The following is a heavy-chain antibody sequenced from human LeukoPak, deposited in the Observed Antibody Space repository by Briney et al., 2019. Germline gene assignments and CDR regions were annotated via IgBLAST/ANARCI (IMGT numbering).Heavy chain of an antibody. CDR3: ARVRYVVVVAATSWFDP. CDR1: GYTFTGYY. J-gene: IGHJ5*02. CDR2: INPNSGGT. D-gene: IGHD2-15*01. V-gene: IGHV1-2*02. Sequence: GASVKVSFKASGYTFTGYYMHWVRQAPGQGLEWMGWINPNSGGTNYAQKFQGRVTMTRDTSISTAYMELSRLRSDDTAVYYCARVRYVVVVAATSWFDPWGQGTLVTVSS.